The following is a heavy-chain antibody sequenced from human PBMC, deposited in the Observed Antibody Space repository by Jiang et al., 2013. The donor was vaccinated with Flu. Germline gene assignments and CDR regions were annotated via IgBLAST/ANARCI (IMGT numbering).Heavy chain of an antibody. J-gene: IGHJ4*02. V-gene: IGHV4-59*11. D-gene: IGHD5-24*01. CDR1: GVSINSHF. CDR3: ARDRGWLQFDD. CDR2: ISNTGDT. Sequence: GLVKPSETLSLTCTVSGVSINSHFWTWVRQPPGKGLEWIGYISNTGDTKYHPSLRSRVTFSRDTTKNQFSLNLNSVTAADTAVYFCARDRGWLQFDDWGQGTLVTVSS.